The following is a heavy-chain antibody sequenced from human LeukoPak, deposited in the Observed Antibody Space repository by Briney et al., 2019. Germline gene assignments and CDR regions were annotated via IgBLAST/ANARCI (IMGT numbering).Heavy chain of an antibody. CDR1: GFTFSNYA. V-gene: IGHV3-23*01. J-gene: IGHJ4*02. CDR2: ISGSGGST. D-gene: IGHD3-10*01. Sequence: GGSLRLSCAASGFTFSNYAMNWVRQAPGQGLEWVSAISGSGGSTYYADSVKGRFTISRDNAKNSLYLQMNSLRAEDTAVYYCARDPWFGQLVDYWGQGTLVTVSS. CDR3: ARDPWFGQLVDY.